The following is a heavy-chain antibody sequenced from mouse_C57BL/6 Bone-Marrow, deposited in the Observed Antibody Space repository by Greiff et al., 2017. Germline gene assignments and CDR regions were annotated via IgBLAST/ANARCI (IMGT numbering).Heavy chain of an antibody. CDR1: GYTFTSYG. J-gene: IGHJ3*01. Sequence: VQLQQSGAELARPGASVKLSCKASGYTFTSYGISWVKQRTGQGLEWIGEIYPRSGNTYYNEKFKGKATLTADKSSSTAYMELRSLTSEDSAVYFCARHWDLYWGQGTLVTVSA. V-gene: IGHV1-81*01. D-gene: IGHD4-1*01. CDR2: IYPRSGNT. CDR3: ARHWDLY.